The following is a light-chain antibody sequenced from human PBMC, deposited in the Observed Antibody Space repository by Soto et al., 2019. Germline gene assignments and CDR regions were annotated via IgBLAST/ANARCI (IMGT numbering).Light chain of an antibody. J-gene: IGKJ1*01. CDR1: QSISTH. V-gene: IGKV3-15*01. CDR3: QQYYVWPPT. CDR2: SAS. Sequence: EIVVTQSPATLSVSPGESAALSCRASQSISTHLAWYQQRPGQSPRLLISSASSRVTGFSARFSGSGSGTEFTLTISSLQSEDFAVYHCQQYYVWPPTVGQGTKIEI.